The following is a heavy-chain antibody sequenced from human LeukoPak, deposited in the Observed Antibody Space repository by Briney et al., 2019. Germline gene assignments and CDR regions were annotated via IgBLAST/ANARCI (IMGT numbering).Heavy chain of an antibody. J-gene: IGHJ4*02. Sequence: GGSLRLSCAASGFTFSSYAMHWVRQAPGKGLEWVALISYDGSNKYYADSVKGRCTISRDNSKKTVYLQMNSLRTEDTAVYYCAKDRWLQGYFDYWGQGTLVTVSS. CDR2: ISYDGSNK. CDR1: GFTFSSYA. V-gene: IGHV3-30*04. D-gene: IGHD5-24*01. CDR3: AKDRWLQGYFDY.